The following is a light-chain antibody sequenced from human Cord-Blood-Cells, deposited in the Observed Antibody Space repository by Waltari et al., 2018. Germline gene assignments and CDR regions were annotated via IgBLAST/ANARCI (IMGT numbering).Light chain of an antibody. V-gene: IGLV2-14*03. CDR3: SSYTSSSTSWV. Sequence: QSALTQSASVSGSPGQSITISCTGTSSDVGGYNYVSWYQQHPGKAPKLMIYDVSNRPYGFSNRFSGSKSGNTASLTISGLQAEDEADYYCSSYTSSSTSWVFGGGTKLTVL. CDR2: DVS. CDR1: SSDVGGYNY. J-gene: IGLJ3*02.